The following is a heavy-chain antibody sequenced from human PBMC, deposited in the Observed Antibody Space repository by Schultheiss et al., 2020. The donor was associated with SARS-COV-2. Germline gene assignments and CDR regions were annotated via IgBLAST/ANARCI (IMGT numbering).Heavy chain of an antibody. Sequence: SQTLSLTCAVSGGSISSGYYWGWIRQPPGKGLEWIGSIYYSGSTYYNPSLKSRVTISVDTSKNQFSLKVRSVTAADTAVYYCARGGSNALYHYYYNGMDVWGQGTTVTVSS. D-gene: IGHD3-16*01. J-gene: IGHJ6*02. CDR1: GGSISSGYY. CDR3: ARGGSNALYHYYYNGMDV. CDR2: IYYSGST. V-gene: IGHV4-38-2*01.